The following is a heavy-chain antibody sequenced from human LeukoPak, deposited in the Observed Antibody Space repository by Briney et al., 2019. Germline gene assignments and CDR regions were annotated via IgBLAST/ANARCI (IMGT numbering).Heavy chain of an antibody. D-gene: IGHD3-22*01. CDR2: ISGSGGST. CDR1: GFTFSSYA. V-gene: IGHV3-23*01. Sequence: PGGSLRLSCAASGFTFSSYAMSWVGQAPGKGLEWVSAISGSGGSTYYADSVKGRFTISRDNSKNTLYLQMNSLRAEDTAVYYCAIPAYYYDSSGYGADIWGQGTMVTVSS. CDR3: AIPAYYYDSSGYGADI. J-gene: IGHJ3*02.